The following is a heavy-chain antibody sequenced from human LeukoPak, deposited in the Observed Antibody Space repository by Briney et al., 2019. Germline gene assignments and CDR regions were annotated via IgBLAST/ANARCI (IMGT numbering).Heavy chain of an antibody. D-gene: IGHD2-2*01. J-gene: IGHJ6*02. CDR3: ATDRGYCSSTSCYDPYYYYGMDV. Sequence: SVKVSCKASGGAFSRHAISWVRQSPGQGLEWMGGIIPMVGTANYAQKFQGRVTTTEDTSTDTAYMELSSLRSEDTAVYYCATDRGYCSSTSCYDPYYYYGMDVWGQGATVTVSS. CDR1: GGAFSRHA. CDR2: IIPMVGTA. V-gene: IGHV1-69*06.